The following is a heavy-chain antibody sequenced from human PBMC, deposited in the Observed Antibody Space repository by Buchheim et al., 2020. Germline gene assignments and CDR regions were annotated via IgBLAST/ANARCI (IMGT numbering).Heavy chain of an antibody. CDR3: AREGVYYDSSGYYRNFDY. J-gene: IGHJ4*02. CDR2: INPSGGST. V-gene: IGHV1-46*03. Sequence: QVQLVQSGAEVKKPGASVKVSCKASGYTFTSYYMHWARQAPGQGLEWMGIINPSGGSTSYAQKFQGRVPMTRDTSTSTVYMELSSLRSEDTAVYYCAREGVYYDSSGYYRNFDYWGQGTL. CDR1: GYTFTSYY. D-gene: IGHD3-22*01.